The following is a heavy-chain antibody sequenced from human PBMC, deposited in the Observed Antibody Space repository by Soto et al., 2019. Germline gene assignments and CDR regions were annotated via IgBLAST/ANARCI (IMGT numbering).Heavy chain of an antibody. CDR2: IYYSGST. D-gene: IGHD5-18*01. CDR1: GGSISSGGYY. V-gene: IGHV4-31*03. J-gene: IGHJ5*02. CDR3: AREMDTAMVNGWFDP. Sequence: QVQLQESGPGLVKPSQTLSLTCTASGGSISSGGYYWSWIRQHPGKGLEWIGYIYYSGSTYYNPSLKSRVIISVDTSKNQFSLKLSSVTAADTAVYYCAREMDTAMVNGWFDPWGQGTLVTVSS.